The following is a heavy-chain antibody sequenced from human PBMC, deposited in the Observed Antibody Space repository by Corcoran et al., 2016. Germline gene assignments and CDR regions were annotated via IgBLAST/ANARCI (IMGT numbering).Heavy chain of an antibody. CDR2: IYPGDSDT. V-gene: IGHV5-51*01. CDR3: AENCDSSGYYGPDAFDI. Sequence: EVQLVQSGAEVKKPGESLKISCKGSGYSFTSYWIGWVRQMPGKGLEWMGIIYPGDSDTRYSPSFQGQVTISADKSISTAYLQWSSLKASDTAMESCAENCDSSGYYGPDAFDIWGQGTMVTVSS. D-gene: IGHD3-22*01. CDR1: GYSFTSYW. J-gene: IGHJ3*02.